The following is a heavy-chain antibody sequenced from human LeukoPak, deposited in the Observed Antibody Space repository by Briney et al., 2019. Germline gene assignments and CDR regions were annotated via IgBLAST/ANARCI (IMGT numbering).Heavy chain of an antibody. CDR2: ISAYNGNT. D-gene: IGHD6-13*01. V-gene: IGHV1-18*01. J-gene: IGHJ5*02. CDR3: ASAPRYSSSWPNNWFDP. CDR1: GYTFTSYG. Sequence: ASVKVSCKASGYTFTSYGISWVRQAPGQGLEWMGWISAYNGNTNYAQKFQGRVTITADESTSTAYMELSSLRSEDAAVYFCASAPRYSSSWPNNWFDPWGQGTLVTVSS.